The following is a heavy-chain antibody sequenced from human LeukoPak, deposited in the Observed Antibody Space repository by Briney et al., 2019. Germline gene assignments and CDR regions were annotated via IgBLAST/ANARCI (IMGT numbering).Heavy chain of an antibody. V-gene: IGHV3-53*01. Sequence: PGGSLRLSCAASGFTVTSKYMTWVRQAPGKGLEWVSVIYRGGNTYYADSVTGRFSISRDNSKNTVYLQMNSLRAEDTAVYYCATFSYAGNAGGSAGSWGQGTLVTVSS. CDR3: ATFSYAGNAGGSAGS. CDR2: IYRGGNT. D-gene: IGHD4-23*01. CDR1: GFTVTSKY. J-gene: IGHJ5*02.